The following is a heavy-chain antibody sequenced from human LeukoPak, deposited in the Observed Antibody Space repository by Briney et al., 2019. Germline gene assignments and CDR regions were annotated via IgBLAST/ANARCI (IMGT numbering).Heavy chain of an antibody. CDR2: IYWNNDN. J-gene: IGHJ4*02. CDR1: GFSLSTRGVG. D-gene: IGHD3-9*01. V-gene: IGHV2-5*01. CDR3: ASSRYDILTGHYNFDY. Sequence: SGPTLVKPTQTLTLTCTFSGFSLSTRGVGVGWIRQPPGKAPEWLALIYWNNDNRYSPSLKSRLTITKDNSKNQVVLTMTNMDPVDTATYYCASSRYDILTGHYNFDYWGQGTLVTVSS.